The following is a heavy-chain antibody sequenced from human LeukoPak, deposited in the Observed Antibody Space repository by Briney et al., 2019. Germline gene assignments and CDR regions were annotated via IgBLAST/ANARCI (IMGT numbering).Heavy chain of an antibody. J-gene: IGHJ4*02. Sequence: PSETLSLTCTVSGGSISSGAYYWSWIRQSTGKGLEWIGYIYHGGSTYYNPSLKSRVTISVDVSKNQFSLRLNSVTAADTAVYYCARVVMGATIVSPHPLYYFDYWSQGTPVTVSS. CDR3: ARVVMGATIVSPHPLYYFDY. CDR2: IYHGGST. CDR1: GGSISSGAYY. V-gene: IGHV4-30-2*06. D-gene: IGHD1-26*01.